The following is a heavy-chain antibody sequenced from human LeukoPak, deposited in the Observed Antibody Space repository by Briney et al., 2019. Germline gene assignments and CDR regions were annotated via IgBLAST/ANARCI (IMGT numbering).Heavy chain of an antibody. J-gene: IGHJ3*02. Sequence: SETLSLTCTASGNSISSGDNYWSWIRQPPGKGLEWVGSIYYSGSTYYNPSLKSRVTISVDTSKNQFSLKLSSVTAADTAVYYCARGGSYLSAFDIWGQGTMVTVSP. V-gene: IGHV4-39*01. CDR1: GNSISSGDNY. D-gene: IGHD1-26*01. CDR2: IYYSGST. CDR3: ARGGSYLSAFDI.